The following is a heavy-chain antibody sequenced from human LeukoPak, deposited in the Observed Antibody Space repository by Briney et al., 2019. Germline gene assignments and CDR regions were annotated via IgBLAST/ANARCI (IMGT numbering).Heavy chain of an antibody. Sequence: GGSLRLSCVASGFTFSTYWMSWVRQAPGKGLEWVSSISSSSSYIYYADSVKGRFTISRDNAKNSLYLQMNSLRAEDTAVYYCASISSGWGLDYWGQGTLVTVSS. D-gene: IGHD6-19*01. CDR1: GFTFSTYW. CDR2: ISSSSSYI. CDR3: ASISSGWGLDY. V-gene: IGHV3-21*01. J-gene: IGHJ4*02.